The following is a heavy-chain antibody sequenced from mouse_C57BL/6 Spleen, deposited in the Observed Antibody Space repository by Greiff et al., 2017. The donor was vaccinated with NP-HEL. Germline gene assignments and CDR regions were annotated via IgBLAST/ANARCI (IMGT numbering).Heavy chain of an antibody. CDR3: ARSGDFDY. J-gene: IGHJ2*01. V-gene: IGHV7-3*01. CDR2: IRTKANGSTS. Sequence: EVQLVESGGGLVQPGGSLSLSCAASGFTFTDYYMSWVRQPPGKALEWMGFIRTKANGSTSEYSASVKGRFTISRDNSQSILYLQMYALGAEDSATCYCARSGDFDYWGQGTTLTVSS. CDR1: GFTFTDYY.